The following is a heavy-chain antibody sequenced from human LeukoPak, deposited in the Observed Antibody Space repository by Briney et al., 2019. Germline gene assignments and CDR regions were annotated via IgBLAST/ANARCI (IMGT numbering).Heavy chain of an antibody. J-gene: IGHJ6*02. CDR3: AKDLAPVYGDYGYFYYGMDV. V-gene: IGHV3-23*01. CDR2: ISGSGGGT. CDR1: GFTFSSYA. Sequence: GGSLRLSCAASGFTFSSYAMSWVRQAPGKGLEWVSAISGSGGGTYYADSVKGRFTISRDNSKNTLYLQMNSLRAEDTAVYYCAKDLAPVYGDYGYFYYGMDVWGQGTTVTVSS. D-gene: IGHD4-17*01.